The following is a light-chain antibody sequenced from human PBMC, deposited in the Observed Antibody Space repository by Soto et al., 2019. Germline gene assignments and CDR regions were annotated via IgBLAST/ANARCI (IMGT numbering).Light chain of an antibody. V-gene: IGKV1-27*01. CDR3: QKYNTAPQT. CDR1: QGILDY. Sequence: DIQMTQSPSFLSASVGDRVTITCRASQGILDYVAWFQQKPGKAPNLLIYAASTLQSGVPSRFSGSGSGTDFTLIISSLQPEDVATYYCQKYNTAPQTFGQGTKVEIK. CDR2: AAS. J-gene: IGKJ1*01.